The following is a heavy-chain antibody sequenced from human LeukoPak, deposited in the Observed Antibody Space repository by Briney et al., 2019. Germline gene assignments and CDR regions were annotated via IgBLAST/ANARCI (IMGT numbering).Heavy chain of an antibody. CDR1: GFTLSSFE. D-gene: IGHD6-19*01. V-gene: IGHV3-48*03. CDR3: ARDSEGGWLTY. J-gene: IGHJ4*02. CDR2: ISSSGSTI. Sequence: TGGSLTLSCAAPGFTLSSFEMNWVRQPPGRGLKWLSYISSSGSTIQSADHEKGRFTISSDNDKNSLYLQMSSLSADDRVVYYCARDSEGGWLTYWGQGTLVTVSS.